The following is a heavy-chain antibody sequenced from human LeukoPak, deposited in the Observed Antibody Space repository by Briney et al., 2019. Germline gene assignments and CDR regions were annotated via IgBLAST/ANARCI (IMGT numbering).Heavy chain of an antibody. CDR1: GFSLSTSGVG. Sequence: SGPTLVNPTQTLTLTCTFSGFSLSTSGVGVGWIRQPPGKALEWLALIYWDDDKRYSPSLKSRLTITKDTSKNQVVLTMTNMDPVDTATYYCAHSVSEEQWLVRSPSYHFDYWGQGTLVTVSS. V-gene: IGHV2-5*02. CDR3: AHSVSEEQWLVRSPSYHFDY. J-gene: IGHJ4*02. CDR2: IYWDDDK. D-gene: IGHD6-19*01.